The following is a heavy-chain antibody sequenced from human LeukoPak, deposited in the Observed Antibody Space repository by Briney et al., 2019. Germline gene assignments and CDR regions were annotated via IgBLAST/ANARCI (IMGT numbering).Heavy chain of an antibody. CDR1: GFTFNNYA. V-gene: IGHV3-23*01. CDR3: AKSSHYSGYDGGYAY. J-gene: IGHJ4*02. Sequence: PGGSLGLSCAASGFTFNNYAMTWVRQAPGKGLEWVSGITGSGGNTYYTDSVKGRFTISRDNSKNTLYLKMNSLRAEDTAVYYCAKSSHYSGYDGGYAYWGQGTLVTVSS. D-gene: IGHD5-12*01. CDR2: ITGSGGNT.